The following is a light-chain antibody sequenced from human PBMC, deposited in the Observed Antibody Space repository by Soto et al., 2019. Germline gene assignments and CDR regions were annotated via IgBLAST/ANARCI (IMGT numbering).Light chain of an antibody. V-gene: IGKV1-33*01. CDR2: DAS. Sequence: DIQMTQSPSALSASVGDRVTITCQASQDISDVLNWYQQQPGKAPKVLIYDASKLQTGVPSRFSATVSGTEFSLTITSLQPEDFATYYCQQLFDSPITFGQGTRLKIK. CDR1: QDISDV. CDR3: QQLFDSPIT. J-gene: IGKJ5*01.